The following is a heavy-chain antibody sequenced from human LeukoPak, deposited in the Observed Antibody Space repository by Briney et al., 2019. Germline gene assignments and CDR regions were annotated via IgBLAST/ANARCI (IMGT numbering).Heavy chain of an antibody. J-gene: IGHJ3*02. D-gene: IGHD3-22*01. Sequence: GESLKISCKGSGYSFTNYWIGWVRRLRGKGLEWMRRIDPSDSYTNYSPSFQCHVTISADKSISTAYLQWSSLKASDTAMYYCARHYRYYYDSSDYYYGASGAFDIWGQGTMVTVSS. V-gene: IGHV5-10-1*01. CDR2: IDPSDSYT. CDR3: ARHYRYYYDSSDYYYGASGAFDI. CDR1: GYSFTNYW.